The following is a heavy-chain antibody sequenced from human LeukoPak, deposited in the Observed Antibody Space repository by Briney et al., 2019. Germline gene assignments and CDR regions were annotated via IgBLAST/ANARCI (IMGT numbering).Heavy chain of an antibody. CDR3: ARVNAQMAGTYYFDY. Sequence: GGSLRLSCAASGFTFSSYAMHWVRQAPGEGLEWVAVISYDGSNKYYADSVKGRFTISRDNSKNTLYLQMNSLRAEDTAVYYCARVNAQMAGTYYFDYWGQGTLVTVSS. CDR2: ISYDGSNK. CDR1: GFTFSSYA. J-gene: IGHJ4*02. V-gene: IGHV3-30*04. D-gene: IGHD6-19*01.